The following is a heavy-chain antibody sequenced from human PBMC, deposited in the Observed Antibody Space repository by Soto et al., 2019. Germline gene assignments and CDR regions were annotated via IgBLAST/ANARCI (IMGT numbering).Heavy chain of an antibody. CDR1: GYSFTNYW. J-gene: IGHJ4*02. CDR3: ARLHSASYHSPLRY. CDR2: IYPGDSDT. V-gene: IGHV5-51*01. Sequence: GESPKISCKGSGYSFTNYWIGWVRQMPGKGLEWMGIIYPGDSDTRYSPSFQGQVTISADRSISTAYVQWSSLKASDTAMYYCARLHSASYHSPLRYWGQGNLVTVSS. D-gene: IGHD1-26*01.